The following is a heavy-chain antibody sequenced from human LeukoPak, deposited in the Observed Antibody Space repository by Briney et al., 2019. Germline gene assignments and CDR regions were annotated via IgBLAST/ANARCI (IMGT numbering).Heavy chain of an antibody. CDR2: IYYSGST. CDR1: GGSISSSSYY. J-gene: IGHJ4*02. V-gene: IGHV4-39*01. D-gene: IGHD1-26*01. Sequence: PSETLSLTCTVSGGSISSSSYYCGWIRQPPGKGLEWIGSIYYSGSTYYNPSLKSRVTISVDTSKNQFSLKLSSVTAADTAVYYCARGDSGSPKYAFDYWGQGALVTVSS. CDR3: ARGDSGSPKYAFDY.